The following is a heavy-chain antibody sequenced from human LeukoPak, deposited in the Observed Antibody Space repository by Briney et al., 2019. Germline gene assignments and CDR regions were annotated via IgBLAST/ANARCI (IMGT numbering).Heavy chain of an antibody. CDR3: ASTYYYDSSRFDY. D-gene: IGHD3-22*01. J-gene: IGHJ4*02. CDR2: ISSSGSTI. Sequence: PGGSLRLSCAASGFTFSDYYMSWIRQAPGEGLEWVSYISSSGSTIYYADSVKGRFTISRDNAKNSLYLQMNSLRAEDTAVYYCASTYYYDSSRFDYWGQGTLVTVSS. V-gene: IGHV3-11*01. CDR1: GFTFSDYY.